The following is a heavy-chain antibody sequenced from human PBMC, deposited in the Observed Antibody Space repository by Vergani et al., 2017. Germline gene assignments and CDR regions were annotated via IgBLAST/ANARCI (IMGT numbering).Heavy chain of an antibody. J-gene: IGHJ6*02. CDR3: ARDPLYSNTWPFLLLEMDV. D-gene: IGHD6-13*01. Sequence: QVQLEESGPGLVKPSETLSLTCTVSGGSFNTYYWSWIRQSPGKGLEWIGYIYSTGSTNYNPSLNSRVTISVDTSKNQFSLQLSSVTAADTAVYYCARDPLYSNTWPFLLLEMDVWGQGTTVTVSS. V-gene: IGHV4-4*08. CDR1: GGSFNTYY. CDR2: IYSTGST.